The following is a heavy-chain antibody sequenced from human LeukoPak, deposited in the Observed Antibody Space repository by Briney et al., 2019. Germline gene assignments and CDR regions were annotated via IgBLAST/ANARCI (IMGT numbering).Heavy chain of an antibody. D-gene: IGHD6-19*01. J-gene: IGHJ4*02. CDR2: INAGNGNT. Sequence: ASVKVSCKASGYTFTSYAMHWVRQAPGQRLEWMGWINAGNGNTKYSQKFQGRGTITRDTSASTAYMELSSLRSEDTAVYYCARDRKQWLDFDYWGQGTLVTVSS. V-gene: IGHV1-3*01. CDR1: GYTFTSYA. CDR3: ARDRKQWLDFDY.